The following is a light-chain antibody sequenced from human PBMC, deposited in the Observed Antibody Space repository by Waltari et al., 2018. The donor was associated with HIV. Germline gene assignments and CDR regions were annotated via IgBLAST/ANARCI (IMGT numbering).Light chain of an antibody. J-gene: IGKJ1*01. V-gene: IGKV3-15*01. CDR2: GAS. Sequence: EIVMTQSPATLSVSPGERATLSCRASQSVSSNLAGYQQKPGQAPRLLIYGASTRATGIPARFSGSGSGTEFTLTISSLQSEDFVVYYCQQYNNWPPRSFGQGTKVEIK. CDR3: QQYNNWPPRS. CDR1: QSVSSN.